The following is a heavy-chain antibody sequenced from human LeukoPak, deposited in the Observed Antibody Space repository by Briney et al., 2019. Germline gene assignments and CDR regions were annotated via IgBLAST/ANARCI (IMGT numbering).Heavy chain of an antibody. J-gene: IGHJ6*03. V-gene: IGHV4-59*01. D-gene: IGHD4-17*01. Sequence: PSETLSLTCIVSGGSISSFYWTWIRQPPGKGLEWIGNMYYSGSTNYNPSLKSRLTISVDTSKNQFSLKLSSVTAADTAVYYCARGFSDYAGGYYYMDVWGQGTLVTVSS. CDR2: MYYSGST. CDR1: GGSISSFY. CDR3: ARGFSDYAGGYYYMDV.